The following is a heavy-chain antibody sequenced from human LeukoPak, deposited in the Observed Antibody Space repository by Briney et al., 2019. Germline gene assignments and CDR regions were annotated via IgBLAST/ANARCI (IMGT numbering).Heavy chain of an antibody. Sequence: ASVKVSCKASGYTFTGYYMHWVRQAPGQGLEWMGWINPNSGGTNYAQKFQGRVTMTRDTSISTAYMELSRLRSDDTAVYYCARKRRPVMHVWFDPWGQGTLVTVSS. V-gene: IGHV1-2*02. J-gene: IGHJ5*02. CDR3: ARKRRPVMHVWFDP. CDR1: GYTFTGYY. D-gene: IGHD1-1*01. CDR2: INPNSGGT.